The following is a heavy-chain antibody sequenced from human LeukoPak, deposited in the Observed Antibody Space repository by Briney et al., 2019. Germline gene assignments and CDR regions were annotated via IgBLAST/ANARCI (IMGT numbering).Heavy chain of an antibody. CDR1: GFTVSSNY. CDR2: IYSGSST. CDR3: ARDRTVVVPAALDY. Sequence: GGSLRLSCAASGFTVSSNYMSWVRQAPGKGLEWVSVIYSGSSTYYADSVKGRFTISRDNSKNTLYLQMNSLRAEDTAVYYCARDRTVVVPAALDYWGQGTLVTVSS. J-gene: IGHJ4*02. D-gene: IGHD2-2*01. V-gene: IGHV3-53*05.